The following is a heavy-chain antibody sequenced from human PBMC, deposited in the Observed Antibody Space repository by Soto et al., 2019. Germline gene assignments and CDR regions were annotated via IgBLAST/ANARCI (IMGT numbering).Heavy chain of an antibody. CDR1: GFSFSSYA. D-gene: IGHD2-15*01. CDR2: ISSSGDST. Sequence: EGQLWESGGGLIQPGVYLSLSCAASGFSFSSYAMNWVRQAPGRGLEWVSGISSSGDSTSLADSVKGLFAISRDISKNTLYLQMSSLRGEDPSVDYCAKSWGAFVVVVAATAWTYGMDVWGQGTTVTV. J-gene: IGHJ6*02. V-gene: IGHV3-23*01. CDR3: AKSWGAFVVVVAATAWTYGMDV.